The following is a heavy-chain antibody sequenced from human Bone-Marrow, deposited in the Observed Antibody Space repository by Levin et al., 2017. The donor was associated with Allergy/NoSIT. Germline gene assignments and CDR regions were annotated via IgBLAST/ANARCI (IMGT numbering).Heavy chain of an antibody. V-gene: IGHV3-23*01. CDR3: AKSYGSSCYSYVDY. J-gene: IGHJ4*02. D-gene: IGHD2-15*01. CDR2: ISGSGDSA. CDR1: GFTFSTSA. Sequence: HAGGSLRLSCAASGFTFSTSAMSWVRQAPGKGLEWVSVISGSGDSAYYADSVKGRFTISRDSSKNMLYLQMNSLRVEDTAVYYCAKSYGSSCYSYVDYWGQGTLVTVSS.